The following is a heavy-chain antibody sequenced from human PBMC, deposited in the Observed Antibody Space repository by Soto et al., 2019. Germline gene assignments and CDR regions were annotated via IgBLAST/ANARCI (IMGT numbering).Heavy chain of an antibody. D-gene: IGHD6-13*01. CDR3: ARDRTAAAAGRGFDY. J-gene: IGHJ4*02. V-gene: IGHV3-21*01. Sequence: EVQLVESGGGLVKPGGSLRLSCAASGFTFSSYIMIWVRQAPGKGLEWFSYISSSSSYLYYADSVKGRFTISRDNGNHQLYLQMNSLRAEDTAVYYFARDRTAAAAGRGFDYWGQGTLVTVSS. CDR1: GFTFSSYI. CDR2: ISSSSSYL.